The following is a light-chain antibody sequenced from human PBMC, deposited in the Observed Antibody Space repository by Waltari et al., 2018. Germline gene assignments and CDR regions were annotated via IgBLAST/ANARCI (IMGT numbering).Light chain of an antibody. V-gene: IGLV1-51*01. J-gene: IGLJ3*02. CDR2: DNN. CDR3: ATWDSRLSVVV. CDR1: SPHIGNND. Sequence: QSVLTQPPSVSAAPGQRVTISCSGGSPHIGNNDVSWYQQFPGTAPKLLITDNNKRPFGIPDRFSGSKSGTSATLGITGLQTGDEADYYCATWDSRLSVVVFGGGTKVTVL.